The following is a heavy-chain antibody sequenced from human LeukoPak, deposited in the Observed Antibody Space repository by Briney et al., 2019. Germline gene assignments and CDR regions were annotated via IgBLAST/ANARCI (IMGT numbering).Heavy chain of an antibody. CDR3: ATGSDRGKDY. Sequence: SQTLSLTCAVYGGSFSGYYWSWIRHPPGKGLEWIGEINHSGSTNYNPSLKSRVSISVDTTKNQLSLKLSSVADADTAVYYCATGSDRGKDYWGQGTLVTVSS. V-gene: IGHV4-34*01. CDR2: INHSGST. J-gene: IGHJ4*02. D-gene: IGHD3-10*01. CDR1: GGSFSGYY.